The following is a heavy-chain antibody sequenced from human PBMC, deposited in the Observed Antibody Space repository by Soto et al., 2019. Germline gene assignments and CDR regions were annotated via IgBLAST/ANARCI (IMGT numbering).Heavy chain of an antibody. D-gene: IGHD2-21*02. CDR3: ARSVEMTTIPYYFDS. CDR1: GGSMSGYY. CDR2: IHYSGSI. Sequence: PSETLSLTCIVSGGSMSGYYWNWIRQPPGKGLEWVGYIHYSGSINYTPSLRSRVSISRDTSKNQFSLKLSSVTAADTAVYYCARSVEMTTIPYYFDSWGQGTLVTVSS. J-gene: IGHJ4*02. V-gene: IGHV4-59*01.